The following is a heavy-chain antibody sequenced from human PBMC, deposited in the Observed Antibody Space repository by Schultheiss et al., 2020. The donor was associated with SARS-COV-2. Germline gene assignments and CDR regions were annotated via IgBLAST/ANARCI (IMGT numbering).Heavy chain of an antibody. Sequence: GGSLRLSCEASGYNFNIYWIGWVRQMPGKGLEWMGILHPDDSEITYSPSFEGQVTISVDKSITTAFLQWSSLKASDTAMYYCTRHPTPLYSGAPGPVDHWGQGTLVTVSS. D-gene: IGHD6-19*01. CDR3: TRHPTPLYSGAPGPVDH. CDR2: LHPDDSEI. V-gene: IGHV5-51*01. J-gene: IGHJ5*02. CDR1: GYNFNIYW.